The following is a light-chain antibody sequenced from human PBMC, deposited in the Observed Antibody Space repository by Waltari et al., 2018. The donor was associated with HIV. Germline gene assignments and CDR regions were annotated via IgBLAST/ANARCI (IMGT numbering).Light chain of an antibody. J-gene: IGLJ1*01. CDR1: DIGSQS. Sequence: SYVLTQPPSVPVAPGQTARITCGGHDIGSQSVQWYQQKPGHAPVWVFYDDRDRPSVIPERFSGSNFGGTATLTISRVEAGDEADYYCQVWHRDSEHYVFGTGTKVTVL. CDR3: QVWHRDSEHYV. V-gene: IGLV3-21*02. CDR2: DDR.